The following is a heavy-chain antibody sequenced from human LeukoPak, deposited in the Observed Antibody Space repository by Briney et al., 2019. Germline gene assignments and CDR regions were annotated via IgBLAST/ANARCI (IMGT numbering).Heavy chain of an antibody. CDR3: AKSYSGANLFDY. J-gene: IGHJ4*02. V-gene: IGHV3-23*01. D-gene: IGHD2-21*01. Sequence: GGSLRLSCAASGFTFRTYVINWVRQAPGEGLEWVSGISGGGSAIHYADSVKGRFTISRDNSKDRLYLQMNSLRAEDTAVYYCAKSYSGANLFDYWGQGTLVTVSS. CDR2: ISGGGSAI. CDR1: GFTFRTYV.